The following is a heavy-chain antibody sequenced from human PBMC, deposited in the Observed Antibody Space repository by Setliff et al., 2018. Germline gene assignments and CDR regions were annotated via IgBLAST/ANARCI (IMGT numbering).Heavy chain of an antibody. D-gene: IGHD3-22*01. CDR3: ARDYNYFDSSGYYPTGAFDF. CDR1: GFTVSSNY. J-gene: IGHJ3*01. Sequence: PGESLTISCAASGFTVSSNYMGWVRQAPRKGLEWVSVIYNGGSTYYAGSVKGRFTISRDNSKNTLYLQMNSLRAEDTAVYYCARDYNYFDSSGYYPTGAFDFWGQGTMVTVSS. V-gene: IGHV3-53*01. CDR2: IYNGGST.